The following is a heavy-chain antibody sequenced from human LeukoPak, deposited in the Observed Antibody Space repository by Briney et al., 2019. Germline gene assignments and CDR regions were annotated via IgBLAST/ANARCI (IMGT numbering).Heavy chain of an antibody. V-gene: IGHV1-58*02. CDR1: GFTFTSSA. Sequence: GASVKVSCKASGFTFTSSAMQWVRQARGQRLEWIGWIVVGSGNTNYAQKFQERVTITRNMSTSTAYMELSSLRSEDTAVYYCAADSGGSYYGDDAFDIWGQGTMVTVSS. J-gene: IGHJ3*02. CDR2: IVVGSGNT. D-gene: IGHD1-26*01. CDR3: AADSGGSYYGDDAFDI.